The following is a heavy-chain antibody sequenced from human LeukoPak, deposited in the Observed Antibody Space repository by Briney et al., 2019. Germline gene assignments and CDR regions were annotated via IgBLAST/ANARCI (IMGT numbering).Heavy chain of an antibody. CDR1: GFTFSSYE. J-gene: IGHJ4*02. V-gene: IGHV3-48*03. CDR3: ARDPPDY. CDR2: ILNSGTTT. Sequence: GGSLRLSCAASGFTFSSYEMNWVRQAPGKGLEWVSYILNSGTTTYYADSVKGRFTISRDNAKKSLYLQMNGLRAEDTGVYYCARDPPDYWGQGTLVTVSS.